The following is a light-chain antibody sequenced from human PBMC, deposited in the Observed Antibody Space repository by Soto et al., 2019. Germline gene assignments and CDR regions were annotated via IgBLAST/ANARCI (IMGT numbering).Light chain of an antibody. CDR1: QSVSSSN. CDR3: QQYLTSPKT. CDR2: AAS. J-gene: IGKJ1*01. V-gene: IGKV3-20*01. Sequence: PGERATLAGSASQSVSSSNLAWYQQKPAQAPRLLIYAASRRAPGIPERFSGSGSGTDFTLTISRLEPEDFAVYYCQQYLTSPKTFGQGTKVDIK.